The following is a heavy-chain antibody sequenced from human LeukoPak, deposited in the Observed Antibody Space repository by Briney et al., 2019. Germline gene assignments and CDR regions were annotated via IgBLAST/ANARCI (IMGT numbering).Heavy chain of an antibody. CDR1: GFTFSSSR. CDR2: TDTDGSKT. CDR3: VRAVMGTFDY. Sequence: GGSLRLSCAASGFTFSSSRMYWVRHAPGKGLGWVARTDTDGSKTDHADSVKGRFTISRDNAKNTLFLQMNSLRAEDTAVYYCVRAVMGTFDYWGQGTLVTVSS. V-gene: IGHV3-74*01. D-gene: IGHD2-8*01. J-gene: IGHJ4*02.